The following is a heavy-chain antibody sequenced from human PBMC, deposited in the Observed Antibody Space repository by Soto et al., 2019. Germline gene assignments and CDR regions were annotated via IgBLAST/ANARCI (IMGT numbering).Heavy chain of an antibody. V-gene: IGHV5-51*01. J-gene: IGHJ4*02. CDR1: GYTFATHW. D-gene: IGHD3-9*01. CDR2: IYPGDSDT. CDR3: ARLELTGLDN. Sequence: GESLKISCKGSGYTFATHWNAWVRQMPGKGLEWMGIIYPGDSDTRYSPSFQGQVTISDDKSFSTAYLQWSSLKASDTAIYFCARLELTGLDNWGQGTPVTVSS.